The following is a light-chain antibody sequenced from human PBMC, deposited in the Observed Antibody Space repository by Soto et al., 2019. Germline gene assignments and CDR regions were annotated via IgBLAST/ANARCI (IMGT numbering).Light chain of an antibody. Sequence: QSALTQPPSVSGSPGQSVTISCSGTSSDVGTYNHVSWYQQAPGTAPKVMIYEVSSRPSGVPDRFSGSKSGNTASLTISGLQPEDEADYYCYSFTTSNTDVFGTGTKVTVL. CDR3: YSFTTSNTDV. J-gene: IGLJ1*01. V-gene: IGLV2-18*02. CDR2: EVS. CDR1: SSDVGTYNH.